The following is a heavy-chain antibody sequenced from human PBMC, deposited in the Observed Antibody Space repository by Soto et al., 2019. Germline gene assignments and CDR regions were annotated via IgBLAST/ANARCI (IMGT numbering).Heavy chain of an antibody. Sequence: GGSLRLSCAASGFTFSNAWMNWVRQAPGKGLEWVGRIKSKTDGGTTDYAAPVKGRFTISRDDSKNTLYLQMNSRKTEDTAVYYCTTDSKRYYDFWSGYTAIEYYYYGMDVWGQGTTVTV. CDR3: TTDSKRYYDFWSGYTAIEYYYYGMDV. V-gene: IGHV3-15*07. D-gene: IGHD3-3*01. J-gene: IGHJ6*02. CDR1: GFTFSNAW. CDR2: IKSKTDGGTT.